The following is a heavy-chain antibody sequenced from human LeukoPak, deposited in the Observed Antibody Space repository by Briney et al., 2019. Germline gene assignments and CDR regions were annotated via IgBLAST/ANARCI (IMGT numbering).Heavy chain of an antibody. Sequence: VQPGGSLRLSCAASGFTFSRSAMSWVRPAPGKGLEWVSSVTGSGASTYYADSVKVHFTISRDNSKNTLYLQMNSLRAEDTALYYCARGPGYGSSWYFDYWGQGTLVTVSS. J-gene: IGHJ4*02. V-gene: IGHV3-23*01. CDR3: ARGPGYGSSWYFDY. CDR2: VTGSGAST. D-gene: IGHD6-13*01. CDR1: GFTFSRSA.